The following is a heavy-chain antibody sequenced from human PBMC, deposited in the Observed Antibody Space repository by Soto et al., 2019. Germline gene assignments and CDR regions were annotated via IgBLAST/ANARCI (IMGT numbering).Heavy chain of an antibody. J-gene: IGHJ4*01. CDR2: IYYDGSNR. Sequence: PGGSLRLSCAASGCTFGTYATHWVRQAPGKGLEWVAVIYYDGSNRYYGDAVKGRFTISRDNSKSTLYLQMSSLRAEDTAVYYCARAFCTNGVCYYFFDSWGHGTLVTVSS. CDR3: ARAFCTNGVCYYFFDS. D-gene: IGHD2-8*01. CDR1: GCTFGTYA. V-gene: IGHV3-33*01.